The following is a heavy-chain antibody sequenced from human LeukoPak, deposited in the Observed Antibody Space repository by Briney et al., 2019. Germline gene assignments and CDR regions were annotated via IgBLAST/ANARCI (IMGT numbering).Heavy chain of an antibody. Sequence: PGGSLRLSCSASGFTFYSYAMVWLGPAPGKELEGVSAISGSGGSIFYADSVKGRLTISRDNSKTTLYLQMNSLRAEDGAVYYCAKGLCSTSCYSVPDHVWGQGTTVTVSS. CDR1: GFTFYSYA. CDR3: AKGLCSTSCYSVPDHV. V-gene: IGHV3-23*01. CDR2: ISGSGGSI. J-gene: IGHJ6*02. D-gene: IGHD2-2*01.